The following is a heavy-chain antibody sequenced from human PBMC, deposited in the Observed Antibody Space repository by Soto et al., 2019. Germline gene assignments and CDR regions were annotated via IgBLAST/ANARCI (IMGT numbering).Heavy chain of an antibody. D-gene: IGHD1-26*01. V-gene: IGHV6-1*01. CDR2: TYYRSKWYN. Sequence: PSHTLSLTCAISGYSVSSNSAALNWIRQSPSRGLEWLGRTYYRSKWYNDYAVSVKSRITINPDTSKNQFSLQLNSVTPEDTAVYYCARDLVGSHLVGFDYWGQGTLVTVSS. CDR1: GYSVSSNSAA. J-gene: IGHJ4*02. CDR3: ARDLVGSHLVGFDY.